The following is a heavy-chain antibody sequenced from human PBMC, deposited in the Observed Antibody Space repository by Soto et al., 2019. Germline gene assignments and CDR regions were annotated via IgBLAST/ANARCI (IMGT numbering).Heavy chain of an antibody. V-gene: IGHV1-18*01. CDR1: GYTFTSYG. CDR3: ARDPKDSSGWYGIGYFDS. D-gene: IGHD6-19*01. J-gene: IGHJ4*02. CDR2: ISAYNGNT. Sequence: QVQLVQSGAEVKKPGASVKVSCKASGYTFTSYGISWVRQAPGQGLEWMGWISAYNGNTNYAQKLQGRVTMTTDTTTSTAYMELSSVRSDGTAVYYCARDPKDSSGWYGIGYFDSWGQGTLVTVSS.